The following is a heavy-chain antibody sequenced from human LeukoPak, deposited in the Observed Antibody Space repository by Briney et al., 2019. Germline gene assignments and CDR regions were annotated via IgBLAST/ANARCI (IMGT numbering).Heavy chain of an antibody. D-gene: IGHD3-10*01. CDR1: GFTFSGSA. J-gene: IGHJ4*02. Sequence: GGPLRLSCAASGFTFSGSAMHWVRQASGKGLEWVGRIRSKANSYATAYAASVKGRFTISRDDSKNTAYLQMNSLKTEDTAVYYCTSRHYYGSGSYYNAGGVIDYWGQGTLVTVSS. V-gene: IGHV3-73*01. CDR3: TSRHYYGSGSYYNAGGVIDY. CDR2: IRSKANSYAT.